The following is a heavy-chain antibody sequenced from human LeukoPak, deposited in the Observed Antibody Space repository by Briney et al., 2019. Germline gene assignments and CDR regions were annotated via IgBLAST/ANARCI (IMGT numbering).Heavy chain of an antibody. Sequence: GGSLRLSCAASGFTFSSHGMHWVRQAPGKGLEWVAVIWYDGSNKYYADSVKGRFTISRDNSKNTLYLQMNSLRAEDTAVYYCARGAYYDSSGYEYWGQGTLVTVSS. V-gene: IGHV3-33*01. CDR2: IWYDGSNK. J-gene: IGHJ4*02. CDR3: ARGAYYDSSGYEY. CDR1: GFTFSSHG. D-gene: IGHD3-22*01.